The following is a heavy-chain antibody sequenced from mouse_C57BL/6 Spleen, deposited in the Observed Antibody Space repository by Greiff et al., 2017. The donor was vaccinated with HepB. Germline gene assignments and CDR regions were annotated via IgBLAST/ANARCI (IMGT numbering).Heavy chain of an antibody. V-gene: IGHV1-55*01. CDR1: GYTFTSYW. D-gene: IGHD2-5*01. J-gene: IGHJ2*01. CDR3: ATYYSNEYYFDY. CDR2: IYPGSGNT. Sequence: QVQLQQPGAELVKPGASVKMSCKASGYTFTSYWITWVKQRPGQGLEWIGDIYPGSGNTNYNEKFKSKATLTVDTSSSTAYMQLSSLTSEDSAVYYCATYYSNEYYFDYWGQGTTLTVSS.